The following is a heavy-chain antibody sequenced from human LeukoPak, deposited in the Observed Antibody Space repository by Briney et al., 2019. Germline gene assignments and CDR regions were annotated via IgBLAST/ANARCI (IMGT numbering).Heavy chain of an antibody. CDR2: ISSAGTT. J-gene: IGHJ4*02. D-gene: IGHD6-13*01. V-gene: IGHV3-66*01. CDR1: GFTVSSSH. CDR3: ARDLEAANTYYFDY. Sequence: GGSLRLSCAASGFTVSSSHMSWARQAPGKGLEWVSIISSAGTTYYADSVKGRFTISRDNSKNTVYLQVNSLRDEDTAVYYCARDLEAANTYYFDYWGQGTMVTVSS.